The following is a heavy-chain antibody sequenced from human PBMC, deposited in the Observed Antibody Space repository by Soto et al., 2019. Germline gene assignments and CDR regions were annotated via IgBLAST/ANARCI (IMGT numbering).Heavy chain of an antibody. CDR1: GDSTTNSNW. D-gene: IGHD3-3*01. V-gene: IGHV4-4*02. Sequence: QVQLQESGPGLVRPSETLSLTCAVSGDSTTNSNWWSWVRQPPGKGLEWIGEVHYSGSTNYNPSRKSRVTISIDTSKNHFSLKLSSVTAADTAMYYCARRICGDWYFDRWGRGTLVTVTS. CDR3: ARRICGDWYFDR. J-gene: IGHJ2*01. CDR2: VHYSGST.